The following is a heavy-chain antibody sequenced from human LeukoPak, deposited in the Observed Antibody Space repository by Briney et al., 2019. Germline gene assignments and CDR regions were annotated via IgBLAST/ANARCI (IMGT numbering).Heavy chain of an antibody. Sequence: EASVKVSCKASGYTFTSYGISWVRQAPGQGLEWMGWISAYNGNTNYAQKLQGRVTMTTDTSTSTAYMELRSLRSDDTAVYYCARDDDYYGSGSEFDYWGQGTLVTVSS. CDR1: GYTFTSYG. CDR2: ISAYNGNT. CDR3: ARDDDYYGSGSEFDY. D-gene: IGHD3-10*01. J-gene: IGHJ4*02. V-gene: IGHV1-18*01.